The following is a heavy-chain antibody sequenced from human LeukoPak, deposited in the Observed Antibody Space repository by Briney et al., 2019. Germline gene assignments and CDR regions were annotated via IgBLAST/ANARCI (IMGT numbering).Heavy chain of an antibody. CDR2: IYPGDSDT. D-gene: IGHD5-18*01. J-gene: IGHJ6*02. V-gene: IGHV5-51*01. Sequence: GESLKISCKGSGYTFTNYWIGWVRQMPGKGLEWMGIIYPGDSDTRYSTSFQGQVTISADKSITTAYLQWSSLKASDTAMFYCARIYRNYGMDVWGQGTTVTVSS. CDR3: ARIYRNYGMDV. CDR1: GYTFTNYW.